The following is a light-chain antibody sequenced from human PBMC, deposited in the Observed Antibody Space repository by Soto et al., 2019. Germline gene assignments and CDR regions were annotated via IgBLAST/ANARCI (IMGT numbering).Light chain of an antibody. J-gene: IGLJ1*01. CDR3: AALDDNLNGPV. Sequence: SVLTQPPSASGAPGQRVTISCSGSSSNIGSNTVNWYQQLPTTAPKLLIYADDQRPSGVPDRFSGSKSGTSASLAISGLQSEDEADHYCAALDDNLNGPVSGTGTKVTVL. CDR1: SSNIGSNT. V-gene: IGLV1-44*01. CDR2: ADD.